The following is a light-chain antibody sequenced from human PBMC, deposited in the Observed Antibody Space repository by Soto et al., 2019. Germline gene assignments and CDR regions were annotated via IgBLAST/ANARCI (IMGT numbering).Light chain of an antibody. CDR1: QDIRNE. V-gene: IGKV1-6*01. CDR2: GTS. J-gene: IGKJ1*01. Sequence: AIQMTQSPSSLSASVGDRVTITCRASQDIRNELGWYQQRPGKAPKALIYGTSNLQSGVPSRFSDSGFDTDFTLTISSLQPEDFATYYCLQDRSYPRTFGQGTKVESK. CDR3: LQDRSYPRT.